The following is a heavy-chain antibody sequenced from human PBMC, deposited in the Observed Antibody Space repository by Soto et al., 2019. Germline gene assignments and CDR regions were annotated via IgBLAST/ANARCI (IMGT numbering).Heavy chain of an antibody. Sequence: EVQLLESGGGLVQPGGSLSLSGAASGFTFSSFAMTWVRQPPGKGLEWVSTISKTGDNTYYGDSVKGRFTISRDNSKSTLYLQMNSLRAEDTAGYYCAKDLAAAATGDSFDIWGQGTMVTVSS. V-gene: IGHV3-23*01. J-gene: IGHJ3*02. CDR1: GFTFSSFA. D-gene: IGHD6-13*01. CDR2: ISKTGDNT. CDR3: AKDLAAAATGDSFDI.